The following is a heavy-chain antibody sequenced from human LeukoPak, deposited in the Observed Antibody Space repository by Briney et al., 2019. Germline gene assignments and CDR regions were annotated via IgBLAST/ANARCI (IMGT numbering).Heavy chain of an antibody. CDR3: ARSYGVGATVHSAFDI. J-gene: IGHJ3*02. CDR1: GGTFSSYT. D-gene: IGHD1-26*01. Sequence: ASVKVSCKASGGTFSSYTISWVRQAPGQGLEWMGRIIPILGIANYAQKFQGRVTITADKSTSTAYMELSSLRSEDTAVYYCARSYGVGATVHSAFDIWAKGQWSPSLQ. CDR2: IIPILGIA. V-gene: IGHV1-69*02.